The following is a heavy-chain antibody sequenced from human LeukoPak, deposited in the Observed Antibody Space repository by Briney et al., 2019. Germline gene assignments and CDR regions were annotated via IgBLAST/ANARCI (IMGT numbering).Heavy chain of an antibody. D-gene: IGHD6-19*01. CDR1: GFTLSTNA. J-gene: IGHJ4*02. V-gene: IGHV3-23*01. CDR3: AGRRSSGWYAY. Sequence: SGGSLRLSCLTSGFTLSTNAMSWVRQAPGKGLEWISGISGSGASTYYADSVKGRFTISRDDSRNTLYLQMNSLRVEDTAVYYCAGRRSSGWYAYWGQGTLVTVSS. CDR2: ISGSGAST.